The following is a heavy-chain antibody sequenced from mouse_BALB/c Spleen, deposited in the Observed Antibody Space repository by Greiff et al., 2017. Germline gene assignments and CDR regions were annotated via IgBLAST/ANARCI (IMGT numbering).Heavy chain of an antibody. D-gene: IGHD1-1*01. V-gene: IGHV5-15*02. CDR3: ARTYYYGREYYFDY. J-gene: IGHJ2*01. Sequence: DVMLVESGGGLVQPGGSRKLSCAASGFTFSDYGMAWVRQAPGKGPEWVAFISNLAYSIYYADTVTGRFTISRENAKNTLYLEMSSLRSEDTAMYYCARTYYYGREYYFDYWGQGTTLTVSS. CDR2: ISNLAYSI. CDR1: GFTFSDYG.